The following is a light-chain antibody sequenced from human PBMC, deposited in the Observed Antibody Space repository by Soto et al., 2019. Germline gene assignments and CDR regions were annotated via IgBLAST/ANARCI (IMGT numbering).Light chain of an antibody. CDR3: QQYNNWPRT. J-gene: IGKJ1*01. CDR1: QSVSSN. V-gene: IGKV3-15*01. CDR2: GAS. Sequence: EIVLTQSPATLSASPGERATLSCRASQSVSSNLAWYQQKPGQAPRLLIYGASTRATGIPARFSGSWYGTEFNLTISSLQSEDFAVYDCQQYNNWPRTFGQGTKVDI.